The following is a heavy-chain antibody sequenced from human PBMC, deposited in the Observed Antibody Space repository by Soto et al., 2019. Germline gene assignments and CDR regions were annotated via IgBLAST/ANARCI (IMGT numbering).Heavy chain of an antibody. CDR3: ARRVVPDGIVWVAEAILFGP. CDR2: INHSGST. Sequence: SETLSLTCFVSGGSISSRSHNWGWIRQPPGKGLEWIGSINHSGSTQYNPSLKSRVTISADTSNNQFSLKLTSVTATDTAVYYCARRVVPDGIVWVAEAILFGPWGQGTLVTVSS. D-gene: IGHD2-2*01. CDR1: GGSISSRSHN. V-gene: IGHV4-39*01. J-gene: IGHJ5*02.